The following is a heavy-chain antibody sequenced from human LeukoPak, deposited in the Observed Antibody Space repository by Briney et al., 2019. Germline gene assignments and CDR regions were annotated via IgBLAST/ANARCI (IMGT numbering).Heavy chain of an antibody. D-gene: IGHD4-17*01. Sequence: GGSLRLSCLASVFTLRSYIMHWVRQAPGKGLEYVSAISNNGGSTYYADSVKGRFTISRDNSKNTLYLQINSLRAEDTAVYYCVRSVTTLSDFHNWGQGTLVTVSS. V-gene: IGHV3-64D*09. CDR3: VRSVTTLSDFHN. CDR1: VFTLRSYI. J-gene: IGHJ4*02. CDR2: ISNNGGST.